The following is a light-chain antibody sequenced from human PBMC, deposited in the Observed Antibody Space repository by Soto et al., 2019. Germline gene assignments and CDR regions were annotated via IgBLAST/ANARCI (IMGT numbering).Light chain of an antibody. J-gene: IGLJ7*01. CDR2: TND. Sequence: SVLTKPPSASGTPGQRVTISCSGSSFNIGRNPVNWYQQFPGTAPKLLIYTNDQRPSGVPDRFSGSKSGTSASLAISGLQSEDEADYYCSVWDDSVNGGVYGVGT. CDR3: SVWDDSVNGGV. V-gene: IGLV1-44*01. CDR1: SFNIGRNP.